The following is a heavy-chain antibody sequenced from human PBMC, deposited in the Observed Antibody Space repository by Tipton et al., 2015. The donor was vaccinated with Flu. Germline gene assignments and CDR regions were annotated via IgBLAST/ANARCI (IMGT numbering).Heavy chain of an antibody. CDR2: ISSSSSYI. J-gene: IGHJ6*02. V-gene: IGHV3-21*01. CDR3: ARDLVGYSGYDLGYYYYGMDV. CDR1: GFTFSSYS. D-gene: IGHD5-12*01. Sequence: SGFTFSSYSMNWVRQAPGKGLEWVSSISSSSSYIYYADSVKGRFTISRDNAKNSLYLQMNSLGAEDTAVYYCARDLVGYSGYDLGYYYYGMDVWGQGTTVTVSS.